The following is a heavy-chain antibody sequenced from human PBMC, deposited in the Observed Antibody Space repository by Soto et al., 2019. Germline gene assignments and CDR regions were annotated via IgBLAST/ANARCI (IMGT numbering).Heavy chain of an antibody. CDR2: IYYSGST. CDR3: ARDGRNCSGGSCYSKFDY. V-gene: IGHV4-59*01. Sequence: SETLSLTCTVSGGSISSYYWSWIRQPPGKGLEWIGYIYYSGSTNYNPSLKSRVTISVDTSKNQFSLKLSSVTAADTAVYYCARDGRNCSGGSCYSKFDYWGQGTLVTVS. CDR1: GGSISSYY. J-gene: IGHJ4*02. D-gene: IGHD2-15*01.